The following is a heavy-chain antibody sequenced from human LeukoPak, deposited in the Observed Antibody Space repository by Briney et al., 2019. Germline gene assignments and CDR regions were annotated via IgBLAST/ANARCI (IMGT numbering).Heavy chain of an antibody. CDR1: GFTFSSYA. J-gene: IGHJ3*02. D-gene: IGHD2-15*01. Sequence: GGSLRLSCAASGFTFSSYAMHWVRQAPGKGLGWVAVISYDGSNKYYADSVKGRFTISRDNSRNTLYLQMNSLRPEDTAVYYCAKGYCSGGSCYSRSAFDIWGQGTMVTVSS. CDR2: ISYDGSNK. CDR3: AKGYCSGGSCYSRSAFDI. V-gene: IGHV3-30-3*01.